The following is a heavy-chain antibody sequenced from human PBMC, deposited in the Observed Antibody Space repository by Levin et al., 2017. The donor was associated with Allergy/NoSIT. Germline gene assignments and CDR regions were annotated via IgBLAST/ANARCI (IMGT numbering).Heavy chain of an antibody. Sequence: SQTLSLTCAVYGGSFSGYYWSWIRQPPGKGLEWIGEINHSGSTNYNPSLKSRVTISVDTSKNQFSLKLSSVTAADTAVYYCARVLVGQVYSSSWYPSRIQHNWFDPWGQGTLVTVSS. CDR2: INHSGST. D-gene: IGHD6-13*01. V-gene: IGHV4-34*01. J-gene: IGHJ5*02. CDR1: GGSFSGYY. CDR3: ARVLVGQVYSSSWYPSRIQHNWFDP.